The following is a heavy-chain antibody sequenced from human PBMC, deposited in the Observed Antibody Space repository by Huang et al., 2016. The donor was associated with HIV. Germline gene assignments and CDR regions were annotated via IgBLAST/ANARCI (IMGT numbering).Heavy chain of an antibody. Sequence: QVHLVQSGAEVKKPGASVKVSCKASGYTFTNYDINCVRQAPGRGLEWMGVRKPNTGNTGFAQSVQGRVNMTRKTSITTAYMDLTSLTSVDTAVYYCARSAYGDLDYWGLGTLVIVSS. CDR3: ARSAYGDLDY. CDR1: GYTFTNYD. D-gene: IGHD4-17*01. V-gene: IGHV1-8*02. CDR2: RKPNTGNT. J-gene: IGHJ4*02.